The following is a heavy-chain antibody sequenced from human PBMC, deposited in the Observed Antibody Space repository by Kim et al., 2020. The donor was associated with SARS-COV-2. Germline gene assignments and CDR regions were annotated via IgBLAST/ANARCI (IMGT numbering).Heavy chain of an antibody. J-gene: IGHJ4*02. CDR1: GGSFSGYY. V-gene: IGHV4-34*01. CDR3: ARESVGGPGSDY. Sequence: SETLSLTCAVYGGSFSGYYWSWIRQPPGKGLEWIGEINHSGSTNYNPSLKSRVTISVDTSKNQFSLKLSSVTAADTAVYYCARESVGGPGSDYWGQGTLV. CDR2: INHSGST. D-gene: IGHD3-10*01.